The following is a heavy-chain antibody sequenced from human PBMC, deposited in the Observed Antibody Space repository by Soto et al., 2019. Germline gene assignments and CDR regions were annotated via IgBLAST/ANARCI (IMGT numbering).Heavy chain of an antibody. V-gene: IGHV4-30-2*01. CDR3: ARVPPP. CDR1: GGSISSGGYS. Sequence: QLQLQESGSGLVKPSQTLSLTCAVSGGSISSGGYSWSWIRQPPGKGLEWIGYIYHSGSTYYNPSPXSXXAIAVDRSKNQFSLKLSSVTAADTAVYYGARVPPPWGQGTLVTVSS. CDR2: IYHSGST. J-gene: IGHJ5*02.